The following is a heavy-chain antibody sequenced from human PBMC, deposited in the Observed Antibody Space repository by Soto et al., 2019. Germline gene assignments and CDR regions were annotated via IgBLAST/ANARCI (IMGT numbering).Heavy chain of an antibody. CDR2: VSAYNGNT. V-gene: IGHV1-18*01. D-gene: IGHD4-17*01. CDR1: GYTFTSDR. J-gene: IGHJ6*03. CDR3: ARGPSIYDYGDYLHYYYYMEV. Sequence: ASVKVSRKAAGYTFTSDRISRVRLAPGQGLEWMGWVSAYNGNTNYAQKLQGRVTMTTDTSTSTAYMELRSLRSDDTAVYYCARGPSIYDYGDYLHYYYYMEVWGKGNTVTVT.